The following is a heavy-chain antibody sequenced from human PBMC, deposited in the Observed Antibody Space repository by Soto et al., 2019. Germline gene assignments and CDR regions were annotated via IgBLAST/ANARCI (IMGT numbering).Heavy chain of an antibody. CDR2: LSSDGSNE. V-gene: IGHV3-30*18. CDR1: GFTFSSYG. J-gene: IGHJ4*02. CDR3: AKDPYSRGNSYFDY. Sequence: GGSLRLSCAASGFTFSSYGMHWVRHAPGKGLEWVAVLSSDGSNEYYADSVKGRFTISRDNSKNTLYLQMNSLRAEDTANYYCAKDPYSRGNSYFDYWGQGTLVTVSS. D-gene: IGHD6-19*01.